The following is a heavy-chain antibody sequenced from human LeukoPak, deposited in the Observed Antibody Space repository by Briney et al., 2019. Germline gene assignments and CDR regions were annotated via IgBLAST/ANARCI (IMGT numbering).Heavy chain of an antibody. CDR3: AKAGFQYGAGSYFDY. CDR2: IWSDGSNK. CDR1: GFTFSTYV. V-gene: IGHV3-33*08. D-gene: IGHD4-17*01. Sequence: PGGSLRLSCADSGFTFSTYVMHWIRQAPGKGLEWVAVIWSDGSNKYYADSVKGRFTISRDNSKNTLYLQMNSLRAEDTAVYYCAKAGFQYGAGSYFDYWGQGTLVTVSS. J-gene: IGHJ4*02.